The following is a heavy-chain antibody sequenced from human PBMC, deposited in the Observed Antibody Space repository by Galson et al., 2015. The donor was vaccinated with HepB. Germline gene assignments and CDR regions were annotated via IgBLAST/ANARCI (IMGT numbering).Heavy chain of an antibody. D-gene: IGHD3-10*01. CDR2: IYSGGST. V-gene: IGHV3-53*04. J-gene: IGHJ4*02. CDR1: GFTVSSNY. CDR3: ARGHPGQESYLDY. Sequence: SLRLSCAASGFTVSSNYMCWVRQAPGKGLEWVSVIYSGGSTYYADSVKGRFTISRHNSKNTLYLQMNSLRAEDTAVYYCARGHPGQESYLDYWGQGTLVTVSS.